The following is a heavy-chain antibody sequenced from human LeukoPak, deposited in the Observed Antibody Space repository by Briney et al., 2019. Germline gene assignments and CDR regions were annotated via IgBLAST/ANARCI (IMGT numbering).Heavy chain of an antibody. V-gene: IGHV1-69*04. D-gene: IGHD5-12*01. CDR3: ARDFLGYSGYDFDY. CDR1: GGTFSSYA. Sequence: SVKVSCKASGGTFSSYAISWVRRAPGQGLEWMGRIIPILGIANYAQKFQGRVTITADKSTSTAYMELSSLRSEDTAVYYCARDFLGYSGYDFDYWGQGTLVTVSS. CDR2: IIPILGIA. J-gene: IGHJ4*02.